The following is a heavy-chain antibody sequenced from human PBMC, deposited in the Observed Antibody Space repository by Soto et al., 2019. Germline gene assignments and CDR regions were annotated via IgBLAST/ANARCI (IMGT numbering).Heavy chain of an antibody. J-gene: IGHJ4*02. CDR2: IFSNDEK. CDR3: ARILRGDYGDYSLDY. D-gene: IGHD4-17*01. CDR1: GFSLSNARMG. Sequence: QVTLKESGPVLVKPTETLTLTCTVSGFSLSNARMGVSWIRQPPGKALEWLAHIFSNDEKSYSTSLKSRLTISKDTSKSQVVLTMTNMDPVDTATYYCARILRGDYGDYSLDYWGQGTLVTVSS. V-gene: IGHV2-26*01.